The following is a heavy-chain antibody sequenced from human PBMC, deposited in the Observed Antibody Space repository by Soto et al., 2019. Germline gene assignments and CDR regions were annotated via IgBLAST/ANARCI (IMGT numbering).Heavy chain of an antibody. J-gene: IGHJ4*02. D-gene: IGHD2-2*01. CDR3: ARDYCSSTSCYTDY. V-gene: IGHV4-31*03. Sequence: SETLSLTCTVSGGSISSGGYYWSWIRQHPGKGLEWIGYICYSGSTYYNPSLKSRVTISVDTSKNQFSLKLSSVTAADTAVYYCARDYCSSTSCYTDYWGQGTLVTVSS. CDR2: ICYSGST. CDR1: GGSISSGGYY.